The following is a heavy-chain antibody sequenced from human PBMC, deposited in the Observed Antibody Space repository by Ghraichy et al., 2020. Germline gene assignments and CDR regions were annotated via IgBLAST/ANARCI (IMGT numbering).Heavy chain of an antibody. CDR3: ARGCNTASCLYFYYMDV. D-gene: IGHD2-2*01. CDR2: ISYDGSNK. J-gene: IGHJ6*03. CDR1: GFTVSHYA. Sequence: GGSLRLSCAVSGFTVSHYAMHWVRQAPGKGLEWGAIISYDGSNKFYADSVKGRFTISRDTSENMLSLQMNSLGADDTALYHCARGCNTASCLYFYYMDVWGKGTTVTVSS. V-gene: IGHV3-30-3*01.